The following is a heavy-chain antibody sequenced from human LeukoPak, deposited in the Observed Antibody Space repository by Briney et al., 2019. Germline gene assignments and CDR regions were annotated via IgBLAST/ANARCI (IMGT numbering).Heavy chain of an antibody. Sequence: PGGSLRLSCAASGFTFSSHNMNWVRQAPMKGLEWVSSIGTDGSYIYYADSVQGRFTISRDNAKNSLYLQMNSLTAEDTAVYYCARDAFDIWGQGTMVTVSS. CDR2: IGTDGSYI. CDR3: ARDAFDI. V-gene: IGHV3-21*01. CDR1: GFTFSSHN. J-gene: IGHJ3*02.